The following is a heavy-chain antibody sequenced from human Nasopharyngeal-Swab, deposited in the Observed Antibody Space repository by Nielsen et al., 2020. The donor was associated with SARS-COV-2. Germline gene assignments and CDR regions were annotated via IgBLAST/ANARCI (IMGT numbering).Heavy chain of an antibody. J-gene: IGHJ6*03. Sequence: WIRQPSGKGLEWIGRLYTSGTTNYNPSLKSRVTISVDTSKDQFSLKLSSVTAADTAVYYCARAILNLGRGDYMDVWGKGTTVTVSS. CDR2: LYTSGTT. CDR3: ARAILNLGRGDYMDV. V-gene: IGHV4-61*02. D-gene: IGHD1-1*01.